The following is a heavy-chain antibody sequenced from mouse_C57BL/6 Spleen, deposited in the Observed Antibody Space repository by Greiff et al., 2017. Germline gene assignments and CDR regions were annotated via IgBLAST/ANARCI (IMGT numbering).Heavy chain of an antibody. CDR2: ISSGGSYT. CDR1: GFTFSSYG. CDR3: AGRCYGNFAY. Sequence: EVKVVESGGDLVKPGGSLKLSCAASGFTFSSYGMSWVRQTPDKRLEWVATISSGGSYTYYPDSVKGRFTISRDNAKNTLDLQMSSLKSEDTAMYYCAGRCYGNFAYWGQGTLVTVSA. D-gene: IGHD2-1*01. V-gene: IGHV5-6*02. J-gene: IGHJ3*01.